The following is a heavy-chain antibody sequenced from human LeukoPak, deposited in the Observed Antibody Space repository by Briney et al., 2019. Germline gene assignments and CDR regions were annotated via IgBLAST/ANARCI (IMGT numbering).Heavy chain of an antibody. CDR1: GFTFDDYV. V-gene: IGHV3-43*02. J-gene: IGHJ6*02. CDR2: ITGDGGTT. Sequence: GGSLRLSCAASGFTFDDYVIHWVRQGPGKGLEWVSLITGDGGTTYYADSVKGRFAISRDNSKNTLYLQMNSLRAEDTAVYYCARDLVRYYYYGMDVWGQGTTVTVSS. CDR3: ARDLVRYYYYGMDV.